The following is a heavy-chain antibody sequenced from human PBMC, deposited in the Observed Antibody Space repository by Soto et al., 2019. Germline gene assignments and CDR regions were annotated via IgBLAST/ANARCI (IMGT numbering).Heavy chain of an antibody. CDR2: ISYHGSNE. CDR3: GKAPGYSRTTSAGRLAMAV. V-gene: IGHV3-30*18. CDR1: GFTFSDYG. Sequence: QVQLVESGGGVVQPGRSLRLSCAASGFTFSDYGMHWVRQAPGKGLEWVALISYHGSNEHYAYSVKGRFTISRDNSKNALYLQMNSLRAQDTAVYYCGKAPGYSRTTSAGRLAMAVWGQGTTFTV. D-gene: IGHD6-13*01. J-gene: IGHJ6*02.